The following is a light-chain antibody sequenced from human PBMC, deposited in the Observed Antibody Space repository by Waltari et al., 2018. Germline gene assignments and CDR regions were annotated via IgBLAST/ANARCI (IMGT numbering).Light chain of an antibody. J-gene: IGKJ1*01. CDR1: NSHGKW. CDR2: NAS. CDR3: QQYRYLWT. V-gene: IGKV1-5*03. Sequence: ASNSHGKWWAWYKQKPGKAPKVRVYNASNRESGVPSRCSGSGSGTDFTLTSSNPQPDDFATCYCQQYRYLWTFGEGTKVEIK.